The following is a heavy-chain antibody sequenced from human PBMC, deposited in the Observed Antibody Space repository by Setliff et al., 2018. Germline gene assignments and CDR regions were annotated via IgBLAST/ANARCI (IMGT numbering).Heavy chain of an antibody. J-gene: IGHJ3*02. V-gene: IGHV1-69-2*01. CDR3: ATDYSSSSGDAFDI. CDR1: GYTFTGYY. Sequence: GASVKVSCKASGYTFTGYYMHWVRQAPGQGLEWMGRVDPEDGETIYAEKFQGRVTITADTSTDTAYMELSSLRSEDTAVYYCATDYSSSSGDAFDIWGQGTMVTVSS. CDR2: VDPEDGET. D-gene: IGHD6-6*01.